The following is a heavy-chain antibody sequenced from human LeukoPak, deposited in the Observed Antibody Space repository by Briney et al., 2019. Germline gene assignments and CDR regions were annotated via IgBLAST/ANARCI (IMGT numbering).Heavy chain of an antibody. Sequence: SETLSLTCAVYGGSFSGYYWSWIRQPPGKGLGWIGEINHSGSTNYNPSLKSRVTISVDTSKNQFSLKLSSVTAADTAVYYCARVTGNYSYWGQGTLVTVSS. J-gene: IGHJ4*02. CDR1: GGSFSGYY. CDR3: ARVTGNYSY. D-gene: IGHD4-11*01. CDR2: INHSGST. V-gene: IGHV4-34*01.